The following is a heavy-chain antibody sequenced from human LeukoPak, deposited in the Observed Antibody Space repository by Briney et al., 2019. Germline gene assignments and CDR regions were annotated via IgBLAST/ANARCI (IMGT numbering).Heavy chain of an antibody. CDR1: GFTFSIYE. CDR3: AELGITMIGGV. CDR2: ISTSGTSI. V-gene: IGHV3-48*03. J-gene: IGHJ6*04. Sequence: PGGSLRLSCAASGFTFSIYEINWVRQAPGKGLEWLSHISTSGTSIHYADSVKGRFTISRDNAKNSLYLQMNSLRAEDTAVYYCAELGITMIGGVWGKGTTVTISS. D-gene: IGHD3-10*02.